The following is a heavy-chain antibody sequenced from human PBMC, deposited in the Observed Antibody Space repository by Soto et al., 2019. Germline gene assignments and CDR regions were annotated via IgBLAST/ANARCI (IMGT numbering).Heavy chain of an antibody. CDR1: GYTLTGHY. V-gene: IGHV1-2*02. D-gene: IGHD3-10*01. CDR3: AVGSGSYYNGFDY. Sequence: ASVKVSCKASGYTLTGHYTIWVRQAPGQGLEWMGWIIPDSGATNHARKFQGRVTMTRDTSISTGYMELSRLRSDDTAVYYCAVGSGSYYNGFDYWG. CDR2: IIPDSGAT. J-gene: IGHJ4*01.